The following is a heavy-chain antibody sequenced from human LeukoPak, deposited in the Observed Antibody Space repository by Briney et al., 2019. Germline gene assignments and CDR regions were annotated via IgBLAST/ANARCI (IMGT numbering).Heavy chain of an antibody. CDR1: GFTFSSYG. D-gene: IGHD6-13*01. Sequence: PGGSLRLSCAASGFTFSSYGMHWVRQAPGKGLEWVAFIRYDGSNKYYADSVKGRFTISRDNSKNTLYLQMNSLRAEDTAVYYCASRYSSSWYFDYWGQGTLVTVSS. J-gene: IGHJ4*02. CDR2: IRYDGSNK. CDR3: ASRYSSSWYFDY. V-gene: IGHV3-30*02.